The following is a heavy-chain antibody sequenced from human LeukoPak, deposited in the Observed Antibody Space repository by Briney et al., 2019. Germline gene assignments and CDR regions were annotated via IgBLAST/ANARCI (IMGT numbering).Heavy chain of an antibody. Sequence: GGSLRLSCAASGFTFSSYSMNSVRQAPGKGLEWVSYISSSSSTIYYADSVKGRFTISRDNAKNSLYLQMNSLRAEDTAVYYCARDGYIVVVPAAMVYWGQGTLVTASS. CDR2: ISSSSSTI. CDR3: ARDGYIVVVPAAMVY. V-gene: IGHV3-48*01. J-gene: IGHJ4*02. D-gene: IGHD2-2*01. CDR1: GFTFSSYS.